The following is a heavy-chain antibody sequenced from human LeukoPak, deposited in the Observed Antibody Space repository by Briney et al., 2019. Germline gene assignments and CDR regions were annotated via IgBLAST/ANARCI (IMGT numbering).Heavy chain of an antibody. V-gene: IGHV4-59*11. J-gene: IGHJ4*02. CDR3: ARERAGYDFWSGYYTGILDY. D-gene: IGHD3-3*01. Sequence: KASETLSLTCTVSGGSISSHYWSWIRQPPGKGLEWIGYIYYSGSTNYNPSLKSRVTISVDTSKNQFSLKLSSVTAADTAVYYCARERAGYDFWSGYYTGILDYWGQGTLVTVSS. CDR1: GGSISSHY. CDR2: IYYSGST.